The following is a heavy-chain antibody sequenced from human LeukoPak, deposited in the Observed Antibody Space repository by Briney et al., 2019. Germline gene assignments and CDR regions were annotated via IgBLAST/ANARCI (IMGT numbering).Heavy chain of an antibody. CDR3: ARDVGIAAAGYFDY. CDR1: GFTFSSYS. CDR2: ISYDGSNK. J-gene: IGHJ4*02. D-gene: IGHD6-13*01. Sequence: GGSLRLSCAASGFTFSSYSMNWVRQAPGKGLEWVAVISYDGSNKYYADSVKGRFTISRDNSKNTLYLQMNSLRAEDTAVYYCARDVGIAAAGYFDYWGQGTLVTVSS. V-gene: IGHV3-30*03.